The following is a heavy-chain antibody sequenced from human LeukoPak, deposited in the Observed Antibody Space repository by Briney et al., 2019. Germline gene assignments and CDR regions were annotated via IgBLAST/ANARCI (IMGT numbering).Heavy chain of an antibody. D-gene: IGHD3-22*01. Sequence: ASVKVSCKASGYTFTSYGISWVRQAPGQGLEWMGWISAYNGNTNYAQKLQGRVTMTTDTSTSTAYMELSSLRSEDTAVYYCARVHDSSGSWDYWGQGTLVTVSS. V-gene: IGHV1-18*01. CDR1: GYTFTSYG. CDR2: ISAYNGNT. CDR3: ARVHDSSGSWDY. J-gene: IGHJ4*02.